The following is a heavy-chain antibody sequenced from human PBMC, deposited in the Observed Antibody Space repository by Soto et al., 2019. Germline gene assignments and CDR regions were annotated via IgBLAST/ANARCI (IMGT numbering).Heavy chain of an antibody. CDR1: GGSISSYY. CDR3: ARAGAAAGANGYYYYMDV. Sequence: SETLSLTCTVSGGSISSYYWTWIRQPPGKGLEWIGYIYYSGSTNYNPSLKSRVTISVDTSKTQFSLKLSSVTAADTAVYYCARAGAAAGANGYYYYMDVWGKGTTVTVSS. CDR2: IYYSGST. J-gene: IGHJ6*03. D-gene: IGHD6-13*01. V-gene: IGHV4-59*08.